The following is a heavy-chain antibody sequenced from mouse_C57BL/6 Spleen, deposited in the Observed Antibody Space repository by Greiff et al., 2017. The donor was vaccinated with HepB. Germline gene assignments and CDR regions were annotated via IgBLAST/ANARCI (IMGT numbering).Heavy chain of an antibody. CDR2: IWWDDDK. CDR1: GFSLSTFCMG. CDR3: ARKDMGYDEDLTGTGFAY. Sequence: QVTLKVCGPGILQPSQTLSLTCSFSGFSLSTFCMGLVWIRPPPGKGLEWLAHIWWDDDKYYNPALKSRLPISKDTSKNQVFLPTATVDTADTATYYCARKDMGYDEDLTGTGFAYWGQGTLVTVSA. V-gene: IGHV8-8*01. D-gene: IGHD4-1*01. J-gene: IGHJ3*01.